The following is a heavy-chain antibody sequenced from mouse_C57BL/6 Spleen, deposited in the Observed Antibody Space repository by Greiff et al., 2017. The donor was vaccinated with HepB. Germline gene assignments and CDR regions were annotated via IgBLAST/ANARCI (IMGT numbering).Heavy chain of an antibody. CDR3: QYYYGSRDFDV. CDR2: INPNYGTT. CDR1: GYSFTDYN. D-gene: IGHD1-1*01. V-gene: IGHV1-39*01. Sequence: EVQLVESGPELVKPGASVKISCKASGYSFTDYNMNWVKQSNGKSLEWIGVINPNYGTTSYNQKFKGKATLTVDQSSSTAYMQLNSLTSEDSAVYYCQYYYGSRDFDVWGTGTTVTVSS. J-gene: IGHJ1*03.